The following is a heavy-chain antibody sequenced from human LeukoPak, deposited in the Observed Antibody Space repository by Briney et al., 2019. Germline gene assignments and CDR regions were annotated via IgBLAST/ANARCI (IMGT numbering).Heavy chain of an antibody. J-gene: IGHJ6*03. D-gene: IGHD2-2*01. CDR1: GFTFSSYA. CDR3: AKAGQRDNIVVVPAARLKHYYYYYYMDV. Sequence: GGSLRLSCAASGFTFSSYAMSWVRQAPGKGLEWVSAISGSGGSTYYADSVKGRFTISRDNSKNTLYLQMNSLRAEDTAVYYCAKAGQRDNIVVVPAARLKHYYYYYYMDVWGKGTTVTVSS. CDR2: ISGSGGST. V-gene: IGHV3-23*01.